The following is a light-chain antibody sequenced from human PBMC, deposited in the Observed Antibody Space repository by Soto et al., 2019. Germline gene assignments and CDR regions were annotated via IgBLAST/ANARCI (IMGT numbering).Light chain of an antibody. CDR2: DVS. CDR1: QSVSSH. CDR3: QQRSNWPLT. V-gene: IGKV3-11*01. Sequence: EVVLTQSPATLSLSPGERATLSCRASQSVSSHLAWYQQKPGQAPRLLIYDVSNRATGIPARFSGSGSGTDFTLTMTCLEPEDFAVYYCQQRSNWPLTFGGGTKVEI. J-gene: IGKJ4*01.